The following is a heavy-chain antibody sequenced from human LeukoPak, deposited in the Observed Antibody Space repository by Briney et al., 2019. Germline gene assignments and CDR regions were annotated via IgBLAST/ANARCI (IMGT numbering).Heavy chain of an antibody. J-gene: IGHJ4*02. V-gene: IGHV3-7*01. CDR1: GFTFSSYW. CDR2: IRQDGSEK. Sequence: PGGSLRLSCAASGFTFSSYWMSWVRQAPGKGLEWVANIRQDGSEKYYVDSVKGRFTISRDNAKNSLYLQMNSLRAEDTAVYYCARVVRGYYDSSGYSPIRAGFDYWGQGTLVTVSS. D-gene: IGHD3-22*01. CDR3: ARVVRGYYDSSGYSPIRAGFDY.